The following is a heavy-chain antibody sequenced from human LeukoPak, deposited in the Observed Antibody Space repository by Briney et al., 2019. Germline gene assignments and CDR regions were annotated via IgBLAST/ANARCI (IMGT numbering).Heavy chain of an antibody. CDR1: GFSFDDYG. J-gene: IGHJ6*03. CDR3: ARDRVTWELHYYMDV. D-gene: IGHD1-26*01. Sequence: GGSLRLSCAASGFSFDDYGMSWVRQAPGKGLEWVSGINWNGGSTGYADSVKGRFTISRDNAKNSLYLQMNSLRAEDTAVYYCARDRVTWELHYYMDVWGKGTTVTISS. V-gene: IGHV3-20*04. CDR2: INWNGGST.